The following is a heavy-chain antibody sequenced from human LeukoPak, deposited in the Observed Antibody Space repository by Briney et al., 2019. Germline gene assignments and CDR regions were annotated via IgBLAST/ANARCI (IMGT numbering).Heavy chain of an antibody. CDR1: GVTFSTYD. CDR2: ISYGGSDK. D-gene: IGHD3-22*01. CDR3: AATVRHYSDSGGQLHH. Sequence: GGSLRLSCAASGVTFSTYDMHWVRQAPGKGLEWVAVISYGGSDKFYADSVKGRFTISRDNSRNTLFLQTNSLRAEDTAVYFCAATVRHYSDSGGQLHHWGQGTLVTVSS. V-gene: IGHV3-30*01. J-gene: IGHJ1*01.